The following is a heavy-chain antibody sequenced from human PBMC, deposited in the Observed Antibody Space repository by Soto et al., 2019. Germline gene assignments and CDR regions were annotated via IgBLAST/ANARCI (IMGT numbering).Heavy chain of an antibody. CDR2: IYPGDSDT. Sequence: GESLKISCKASGYSFTTYWIGWVRQMPGKGLEWMGIIYPGDSDTRYSPSFQGQVTISADTSISTAYLQWNSLKTSDSAIYYCARQGPGSYWGQGTQVTVSS. V-gene: IGHV5-51*01. CDR1: GYSFTTYW. D-gene: IGHD2-15*01. CDR3: ARQGPGSY. J-gene: IGHJ4*02.